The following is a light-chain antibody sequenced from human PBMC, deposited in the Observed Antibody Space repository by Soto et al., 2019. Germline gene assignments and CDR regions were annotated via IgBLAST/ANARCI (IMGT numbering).Light chain of an antibody. CDR3: SSYTTSSPYV. Sequence: QSALTQPASVSGSPGQSITISCTGTSGDVGGYNYVSWYQQHPGKAPKLVIYEVSHRPSGISGRFSGSKSGNTASLTISGLQVDDEADYFCSSYTTSSPYVFGAGTKLTVL. CDR2: EVS. CDR1: SGDVGGYNY. V-gene: IGLV2-14*01. J-gene: IGLJ1*01.